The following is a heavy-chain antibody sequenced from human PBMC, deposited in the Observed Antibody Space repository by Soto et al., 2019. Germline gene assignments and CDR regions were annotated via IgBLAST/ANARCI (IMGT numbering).Heavy chain of an antibody. CDR3: AKDRDGAAAGPTKFYGMDV. CDR1: GFTFSSYA. CDR2: ISGSGDST. V-gene: IGHV3-23*01. D-gene: IGHD6-13*01. J-gene: IGHJ6*02. Sequence: GGSLRLSCAASGFTFSSYAMSWVRQAPGKGLEWVSVISGSGDSTYYADSVRGRFTISRYNSKNTLYLQMNSLRAEDTAVYYCAKDRDGAAAGPTKFYGMDVWGQGTTVTVSS.